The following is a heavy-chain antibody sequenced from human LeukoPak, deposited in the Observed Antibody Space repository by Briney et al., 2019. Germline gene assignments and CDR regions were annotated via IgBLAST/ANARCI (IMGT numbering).Heavy chain of an antibody. CDR3: ASSYIVRGVTWEDY. Sequence: SETLSLTCTVSGGSISSSNYYWGWIRQPPGKGLEWIGSIFYSGSTYYNPSLKSRVTISVDTSKNQFSLKLSSVTAADTTVYYCASSYIVRGVTWEDYWGQRTLVTVSS. D-gene: IGHD3-10*01. J-gene: IGHJ4*02. V-gene: IGHV4-39*01. CDR2: IFYSGST. CDR1: GGSISSSNYY.